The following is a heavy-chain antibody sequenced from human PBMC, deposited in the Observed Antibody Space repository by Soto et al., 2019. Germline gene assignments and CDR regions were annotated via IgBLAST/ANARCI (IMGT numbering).Heavy chain of an antibody. Sequence: QVQLVESGGGVVQPGRSLRHSCAASGFTFSSYGMHWVRQAPGKGLEWVAVIWYDGSNKYYADSVKGRFTISRDNSKNTLYRQMNSLRAEDTAVYYCARAGTRYYYYYGMDVWGQGTTVTVSS. J-gene: IGHJ6*02. CDR1: GFTFSSYG. V-gene: IGHV3-33*01. D-gene: IGHD1-1*01. CDR2: IWYDGSNK. CDR3: ARAGTRYYYYYGMDV.